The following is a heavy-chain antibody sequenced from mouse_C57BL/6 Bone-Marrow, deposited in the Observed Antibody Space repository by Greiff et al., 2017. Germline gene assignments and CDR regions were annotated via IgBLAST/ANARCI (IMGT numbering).Heavy chain of an antibody. J-gene: IGHJ1*03. Sequence: VQLQQPGAELVMPGASVKLSCKASGYTFTSYWMHWVKQRPGQGLEWIGEIDPSDSYTNYNQKFKGKSTLTVDKSSSTAYMQLSSLTSGDSAVYYCAVPIYYDFYWYFDVWGTGTTVTVSS. CDR3: AVPIYYDFYWYFDV. D-gene: IGHD2-4*01. V-gene: IGHV1-69*01. CDR2: IDPSDSYT. CDR1: GYTFTSYW.